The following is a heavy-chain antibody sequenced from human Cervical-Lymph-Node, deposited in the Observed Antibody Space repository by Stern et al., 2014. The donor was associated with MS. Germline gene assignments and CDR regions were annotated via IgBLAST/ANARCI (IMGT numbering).Heavy chain of an antibody. V-gene: IGHV1-8*01. Sequence: VQLVESGAEGKKPGASVKVSCKASGYTFTSYDINWVRQATGHGLAWMGWMNPNSGNTGYAQKFQGRVTMTRNTSISTAYMELSSLRSEDTAVYYCARVLNFGGATGYWGQGTLVTVSS. CDR2: MNPNSGNT. CDR1: GYTFTSYD. D-gene: IGHD3-16*01. CDR3: ARVLNFGGATGY. J-gene: IGHJ4*02.